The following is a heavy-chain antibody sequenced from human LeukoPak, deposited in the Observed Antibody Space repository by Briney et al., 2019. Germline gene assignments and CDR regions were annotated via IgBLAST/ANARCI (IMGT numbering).Heavy chain of an antibody. V-gene: IGHV4-39*01. D-gene: IGHD3-3*01. Sequence: SETLPLTCTVSGGSVSSSTYYWGWIRQPPGKGLEWIGNIYYSGNTYYNPSLKSRVTISVDTSKNHFSLKLNSVTAADTAVYYCARQINFWSGYNPWGQGTLVTVSS. CDR1: GGSVSSSTYY. CDR3: ARQINFWSGYNP. CDR2: IYYSGNT. J-gene: IGHJ5*02.